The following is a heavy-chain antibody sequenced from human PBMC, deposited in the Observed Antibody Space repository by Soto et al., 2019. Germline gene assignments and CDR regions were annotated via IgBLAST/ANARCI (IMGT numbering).Heavy chain of an antibody. CDR1: GYTFTSYC. CDR3: ARDRFLEWLLGSRSNYYFDY. CDR2: ISAYNGNT. D-gene: IGHD3-3*01. V-gene: IGHV1-18*01. J-gene: IGHJ4*02. Sequence: SVKVSCKASGYTFTSYCISWVRQAPGQGLEWMGWISAYNGNTNYAQKLQGRVTMTTDTSTSTAYMELRSLRSADTAVYYCARDRFLEWLLGSRSNYYFDYWGQGTLVTVSS.